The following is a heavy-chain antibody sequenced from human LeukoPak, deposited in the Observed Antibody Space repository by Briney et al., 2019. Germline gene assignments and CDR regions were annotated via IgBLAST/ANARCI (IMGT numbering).Heavy chain of an antibody. Sequence: GGSLRLSCAASGFTFDDYAMHWVRQAPGKGLEWVSLISWDGGSTYYADSVKGRFTISRDNAKNSLYLQMNSLRAEDTAVYYCARDMVRGVIGAFDIWGQGTMVTVSS. CDR2: ISWDGGST. CDR3: ARDMVRGVIGAFDI. J-gene: IGHJ3*02. D-gene: IGHD3-10*01. V-gene: IGHV3-43D*03. CDR1: GFTFDDYA.